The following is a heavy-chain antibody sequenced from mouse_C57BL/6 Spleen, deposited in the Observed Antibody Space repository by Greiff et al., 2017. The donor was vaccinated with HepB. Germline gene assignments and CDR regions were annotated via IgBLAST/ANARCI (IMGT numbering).Heavy chain of an antibody. D-gene: IGHD2-3*01. V-gene: IGHV1-42*01. CDR1: GYSFTGYY. J-gene: IGHJ3*01. CDR2: INPSTGGT. CDR3: ARSYEGYWAWFAY. Sequence: VQLQQSGPELVKPGASVKISCKASGYSFTGYYMNWVKQSPEKSLEWIGAINPSTGGTTYNQKFKAKATLTVDKSSSTAYMQLKSLTSEDSAVYYCARSYEGYWAWFAYWGQGTLVTVSA.